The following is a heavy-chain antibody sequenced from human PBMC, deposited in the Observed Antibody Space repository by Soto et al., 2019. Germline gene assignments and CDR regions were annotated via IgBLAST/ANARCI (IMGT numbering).Heavy chain of an antibody. Sequence: PSETLSLTCTVSGGSITSGDKYWRWIRQPPGKGLEWIGYIYYSRHTYYNPSLKSRLTISVDTSKNQFSLKLSSVTAADTAVYCCARTAWSAWGRRLFESWGQGALVDVSS. CDR3: ARTAWSAWGRRLFES. CDR2: IYYSRHT. D-gene: IGHD3-16*01. V-gene: IGHV4-30-4*01. J-gene: IGHJ4*02. CDR1: GGSITSGDKY.